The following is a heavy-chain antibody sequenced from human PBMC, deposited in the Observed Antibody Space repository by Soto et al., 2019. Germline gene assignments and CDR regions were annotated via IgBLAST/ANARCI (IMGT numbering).Heavy chain of an antibody. V-gene: IGHV4-31*03. J-gene: IGHJ5*02. D-gene: IGHD2-21*02. Sequence: PSETLSLTCTVSGDSIGGVGYWSWIRQFPGRGLEWIGCISSSGSTYYNPALNNRISLSLDTSQNQFSLKLLSVTAADTAIYYCARSGVTGIVIPSHWFDPLGQGTLVTVSS. CDR3: ARSGVTGIVIPSHWFDP. CDR1: GDSIGGVGY. CDR2: ISSSGST.